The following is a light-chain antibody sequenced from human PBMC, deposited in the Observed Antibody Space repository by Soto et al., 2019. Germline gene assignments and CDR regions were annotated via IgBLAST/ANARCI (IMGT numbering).Light chain of an antibody. Sequence: QPVLTQPPSVSGAPGQRVTISCTGSSSNIGAGYDVHWYQQLPGTAPKLLIYGNNNRPSGVPDRFSGSKSDTSASLAITGLQAEDEADYYCQSYDSSLSGYVFGTGTKVTVL. V-gene: IGLV1-40*01. CDR2: GNN. CDR3: QSYDSSLSGYV. J-gene: IGLJ1*01. CDR1: SSNIGAGYD.